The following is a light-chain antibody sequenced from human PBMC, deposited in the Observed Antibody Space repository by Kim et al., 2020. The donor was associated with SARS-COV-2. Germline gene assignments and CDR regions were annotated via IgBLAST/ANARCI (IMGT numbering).Light chain of an antibody. CDR2: VNNDGGH. Sequence: ASVKLTCTLSSGHSSYAIAWHQQQPEKGPRYLMKVNNDGGHSKGDGIPDRFSGSSSGAERYLTISSLQSEDEADYFCQTWGDGIRVFGGGTKLTVL. CDR1: SGHSSYA. J-gene: IGLJ2*01. V-gene: IGLV4-69*01. CDR3: QTWGDGIRV.